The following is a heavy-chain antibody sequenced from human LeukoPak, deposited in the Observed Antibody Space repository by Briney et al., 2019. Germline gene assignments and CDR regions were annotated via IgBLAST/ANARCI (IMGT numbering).Heavy chain of an antibody. D-gene: IGHD4-11*01. CDR2: ISSSGSTI. CDR3: ARDRDSNYLYYYMDV. J-gene: IGHJ6*03. Sequence: PGGSLRLSCAASGFTFSDYYMSWIRQAPGKWLEWVSYISSSGSTIYYADPVKGRFPISRDNAKNSLYLQMNSLRAEETAVYYCARDRDSNYLYYYMDVWGKGTTVTVSS. V-gene: IGHV3-11*04. CDR1: GFTFSDYY.